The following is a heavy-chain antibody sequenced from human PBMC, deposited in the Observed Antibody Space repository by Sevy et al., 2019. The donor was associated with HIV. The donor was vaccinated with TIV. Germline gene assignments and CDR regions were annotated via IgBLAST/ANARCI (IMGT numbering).Heavy chain of an antibody. CDR2: IKNKTDGGTT. Sequence: GGSLRLSCAASGFTFSNAWMSWVRQAPGKGLEWVGRIKNKTDGGTTDYAAPVKGRFTISRDDSKNTLYLQMNSLKTEDTAVYYCTTGPRIAANYWGQGTLVTVSS. V-gene: IGHV3-15*01. CDR1: GFTFSNAW. CDR3: TTGPRIAANY. D-gene: IGHD6-6*01. J-gene: IGHJ4*02.